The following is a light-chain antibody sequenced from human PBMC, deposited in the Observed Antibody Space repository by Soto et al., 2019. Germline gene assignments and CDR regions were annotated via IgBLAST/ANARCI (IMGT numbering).Light chain of an antibody. CDR2: EVS. CDR3: TSYTSTSTLHV. J-gene: IGLJ1*01. CDR1: SSDVGGYIY. V-gene: IGLV2-14*01. Sequence: QSALTQPASVSGSPGQSITISCTGTSSDVGGYIYVSWYQQHPGKAPKLMIYEVSNRPSGVSNRFSGSKSGNTASLTTSGLQPEDEADYYCTSYTSTSTLHVFGSGTKLTVL.